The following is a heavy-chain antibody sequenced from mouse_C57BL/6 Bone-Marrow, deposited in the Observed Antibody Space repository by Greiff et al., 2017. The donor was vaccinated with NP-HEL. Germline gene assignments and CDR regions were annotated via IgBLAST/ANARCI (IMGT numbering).Heavy chain of an antibody. Sequence: QVQLKQPGAELVKPGASVKLSCKASGYTFTSYWMQWVKQRPGQGLEWIGEIDPSDSYTNYNQKFKGKATLTVDTSSSTAYMQLSSLTSEDSAVYYCARGILRRFAYWGQGTLVTVSA. CDR2: IDPSDSYT. CDR3: ARGILRRFAY. V-gene: IGHV1-50*01. D-gene: IGHD1-1*01. J-gene: IGHJ3*01. CDR1: GYTFTSYW.